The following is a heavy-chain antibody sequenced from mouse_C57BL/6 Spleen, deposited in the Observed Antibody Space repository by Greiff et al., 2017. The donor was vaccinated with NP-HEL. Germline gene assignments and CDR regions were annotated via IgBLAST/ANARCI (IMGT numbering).Heavy chain of an antibody. V-gene: IGHV1-82*01. Sequence: VQLQQSGPELVKPGASVKISCKASGYAFSSSWMNWVKQRPGKGLEWIGRIYPGDGDTNYNGKFKGKATLTADKSSSTAYMQLSSLTSEDSAVYFCARGERYYFDYWGQGTTLTVSS. J-gene: IGHJ2*01. CDR2: IYPGDGDT. CDR1: GYAFSSSW. CDR3: ARGERYYFDY.